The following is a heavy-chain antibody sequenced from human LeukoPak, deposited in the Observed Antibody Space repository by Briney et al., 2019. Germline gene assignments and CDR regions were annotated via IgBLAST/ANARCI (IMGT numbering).Heavy chain of an antibody. CDR2: ISAYNGNT. D-gene: IGHD3-3*01. CDR1: GYTFTSYG. CDR3: ARDGITIFGVDPLGVNMDV. V-gene: IGHV1-18*01. J-gene: IGHJ6*03. Sequence: ASVKVSCKASGYTFTSYGISWVRQAPGQGLEWMGWISAYNGNTNYAQKLQGRVTMTTDTSTSTAYMELRSLRSDDTAVYYCARDGITIFGVDPLGVNMDVWGKGTTVTVSS.